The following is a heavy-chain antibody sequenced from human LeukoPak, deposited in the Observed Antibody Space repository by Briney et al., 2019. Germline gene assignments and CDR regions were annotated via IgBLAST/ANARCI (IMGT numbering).Heavy chain of an antibody. V-gene: IGHV3-30*02. CDR2: IRYDGSNK. Sequence: GGSLRLSCAASGFTFSTYGMHWVRQAPGKGLEWVAFIRYDGSNKYYADSVKGRFTISRDNSKNTLYLQMNSLRAEDTAVYYCARSGGDYVRYWGQGTLVTVSS. CDR3: ARSGGDYVRY. J-gene: IGHJ4*02. D-gene: IGHD4-17*01. CDR1: GFTFSTYG.